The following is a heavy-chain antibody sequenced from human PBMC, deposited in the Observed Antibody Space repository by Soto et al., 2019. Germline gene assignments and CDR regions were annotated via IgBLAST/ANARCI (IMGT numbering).Heavy chain of an antibody. D-gene: IGHD2-21*01. Sequence: QVRLVQSGAEVKKPGASVKVSCKASGYIFTNYYIHWVRQAPGQGLEWTAIINPNGGSTNCAQEFQGRITLTRDTSTSTVYMDLSSLTSEDTAVYYCARGLYSGDKWGQGTLVTVSS. CDR3: ARGLYSGDK. V-gene: IGHV1-46*01. CDR2: INPNGGST. J-gene: IGHJ4*02. CDR1: GYIFTNYY.